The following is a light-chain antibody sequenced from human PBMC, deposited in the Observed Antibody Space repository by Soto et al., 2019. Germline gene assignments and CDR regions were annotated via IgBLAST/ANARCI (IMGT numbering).Light chain of an antibody. CDR1: QSVSSH. J-gene: IGKJ1*01. CDR2: DAS. CDR3: QQRTNWPWT. V-gene: IGKV3-11*01. Sequence: ERATLSCRASQSVSSHFLAWYQQKPGQAPRLLIYDASVRATGFPARFSGSGSGTDFTLTISSLEPEDFAVYYCQQRTNWPWTFGQGTKVDIK.